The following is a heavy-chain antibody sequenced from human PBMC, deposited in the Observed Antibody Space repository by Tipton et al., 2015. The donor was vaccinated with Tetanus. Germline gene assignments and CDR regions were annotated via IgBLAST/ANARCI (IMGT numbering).Heavy chain of an antibody. CDR2: ISDSTDYK. J-gene: IGHJ4*01. CDR3: ARWTTYGIGCYIDY. V-gene: IGHV3-11*06. Sequence: SLRLSCAASGFSFSDYQMSWLRQAPGKGLEWVSSISDSTDYKYYADSEKGRFTISRDNARNSLYLQMNSLRAEDTAMYYCARWTTYGIGCYIDYWGHGTLVTVSS. CDR1: GFSFSDYQ. D-gene: IGHD6-19*01.